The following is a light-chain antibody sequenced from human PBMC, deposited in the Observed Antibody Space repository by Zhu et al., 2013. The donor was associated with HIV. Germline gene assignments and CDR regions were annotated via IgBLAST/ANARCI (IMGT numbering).Light chain of an antibody. J-gene: IGKJ4*01. CDR1: QSVSKNY. CDR2: DAT. CDR3: QQYSSLPLT. V-gene: IGKV3D-20*01. Sequence: EIVLTQSPATLSLSPGERATLSCGASQSVSKNYFAWYQQKPGLAPRLLIYDATTRATGIPDRFRGSGSGTDFTLTISRLEPEDFAVYYCQQYSSLPLTFGGGTKVEIK.